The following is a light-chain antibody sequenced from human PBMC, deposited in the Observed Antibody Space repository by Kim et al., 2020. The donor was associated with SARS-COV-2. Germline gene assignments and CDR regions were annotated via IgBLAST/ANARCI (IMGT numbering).Light chain of an antibody. CDR1: NSDVGGYNY. CDR3: SSYTSSSTNYV. V-gene: IGLV2-14*03. Sequence: QSALTQPASVSGSPGQSITISCTGTNSDVGGYNYVSWYQQHPGKAPKLMIYDVSNRPSGVSNRLSGSKSGNTASLTISGLQAEDEADYYCSSYTSSSTNYVFGTGTKVTVL. J-gene: IGLJ1*01. CDR2: DVS.